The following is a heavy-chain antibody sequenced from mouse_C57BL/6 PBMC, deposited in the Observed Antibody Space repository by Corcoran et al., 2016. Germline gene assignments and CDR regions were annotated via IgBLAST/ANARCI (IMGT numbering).Heavy chain of an antibody. CDR2: INPNNGGT. J-gene: IGHJ3*01. Sequence: EVQLQQSGPELVKPGASVKISCKASGYTFTDYYMNWVKQSHGKSLEWIGDINPNNGGTSYNQKFKGKATLTVDKSSSTAYMELRSLTSEDSAVYYCARNDYYGSSRGTYWGQGTLVTVSA. CDR3: ARNDYYGSSRGTY. CDR1: GYTFTDYY. D-gene: IGHD1-1*01. V-gene: IGHV1-26*01.